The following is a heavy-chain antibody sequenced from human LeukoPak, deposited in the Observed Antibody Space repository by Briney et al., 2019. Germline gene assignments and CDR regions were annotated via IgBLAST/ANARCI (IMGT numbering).Heavy chain of an antibody. J-gene: IGHJ4*02. CDR2: IYYSGST. Sequence: PSETLFLTCTVSGVSISSYYWSWIRQPPGKGLEWIGYIYYSGSTNYNPSLKSRVTISVDTSKNQFSLKLSSVTAADTAVYYCARVSGGTYPDYWGQGTLVTVSP. CDR3: ARVSGGTYPDY. D-gene: IGHD1-26*01. CDR1: GVSISSYY. V-gene: IGHV4-59*01.